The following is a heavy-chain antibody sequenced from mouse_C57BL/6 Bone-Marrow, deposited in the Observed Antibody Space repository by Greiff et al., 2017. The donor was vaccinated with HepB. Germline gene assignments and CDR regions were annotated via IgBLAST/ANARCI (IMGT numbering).Heavy chain of an antibody. CDR2: IYPRSGNT. V-gene: IGHV1-81*01. Sequence: QVQLQQSGAELARPGASVKLSCKASGYTFTSYGISWVKQRTGQGLEWIGEIYPRSGNTYYNEKFKGKATLTADKSSSTAYMELRSLTSEDSAVYFCARELGLRHAPFAYWGQGTLVTVSA. CDR1: GYTFTSYG. D-gene: IGHD2-4*01. J-gene: IGHJ3*01. CDR3: ARELGLRHAPFAY.